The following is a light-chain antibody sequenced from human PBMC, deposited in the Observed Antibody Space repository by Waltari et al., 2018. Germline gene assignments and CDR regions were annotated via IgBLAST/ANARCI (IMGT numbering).Light chain of an antibody. CDR2: KDT. CDR3: QSADSSGTSLL. Sequence: SYDLTQPPSVSVSPGQTDRITCSGHPLSNQLGYGYQQKPGQAPVLVIYKDTQRASGIPERFFGSSSGTTVTLTITAVQAEDEADYYCQSADSSGTSLLFGGGTKVTVL. J-gene: IGLJ3*02. V-gene: IGLV3-25*03. CDR1: PLSNQL.